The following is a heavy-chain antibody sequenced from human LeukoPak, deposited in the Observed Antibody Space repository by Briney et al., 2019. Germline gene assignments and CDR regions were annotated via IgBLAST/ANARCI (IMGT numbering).Heavy chain of an antibody. CDR1: GGSISSSSYY. J-gene: IGHJ4*02. CDR2: ISYSGST. CDR3: AREADSSASSYDFLTGYYDPYFDN. V-gene: IGHV4-39*07. Sequence: KASETLSLTCTVSGGSISSSSYYWGWIRQPPGKGLEWIATISYSGSTYYNTSLRSRVIISLGTSKNQFSLKVTSATAADTAVYYCAREADSSASSYDFLTGYYDPYFDNWGQGTLVTVSS. D-gene: IGHD3-9*01.